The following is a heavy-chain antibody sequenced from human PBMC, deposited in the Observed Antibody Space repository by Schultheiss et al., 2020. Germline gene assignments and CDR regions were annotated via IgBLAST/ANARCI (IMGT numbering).Heavy chain of an antibody. CDR1: GFTFKNYG. D-gene: IGHD2-15*01. J-gene: IGHJ4*02. CDR3: AKDRGTYCRVGSCAHLIGQ. V-gene: IGHV3-30*18. Sequence: GGSLRLSCAASGFTFKNYGMHWVRQAPGKGLEWVAVISYDGSNKYYAESVKGRFTISRDNSKNTVYLQVNSLRADDTAVYYCAKDRGTYCRVGSCAHLIGQWGQGTLVTVSS. CDR2: ISYDGSNK.